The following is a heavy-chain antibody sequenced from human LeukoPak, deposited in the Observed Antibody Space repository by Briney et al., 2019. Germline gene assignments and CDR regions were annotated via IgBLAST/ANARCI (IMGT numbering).Heavy chain of an antibody. CDR1: GGSISSGGYY. CDR2: IYYSGST. V-gene: IGHV4-31*03. CDR3: AVVGTEVYWYFDL. J-gene: IGHJ2*01. Sequence: PSETLSLTCTVSGGSISSGGYYWSWIRQHPGKGLEWIGYIYYSGSTYYNPSLKSRVTISADTSKNQFSLKLSSVTAADTAVYYCAVVGTEVYWYFDLWGRGTLVTVSS. D-gene: IGHD2-21*02.